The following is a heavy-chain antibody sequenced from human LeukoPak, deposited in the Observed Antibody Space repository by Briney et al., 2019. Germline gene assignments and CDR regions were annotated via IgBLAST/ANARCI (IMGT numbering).Heavy chain of an antibody. CDR3: ARLGPLTDDILTGYHYRNYMDV. D-gene: IGHD3-9*01. J-gene: IGHJ6*03. CDR2: IYPGDSDT. Sequence: RGESLKISCKGSGYSFTSYWIGWVRQMPGKGLEWMGIIYPGDSDTRCGPSFQGQVTISADKSISTAYLQWSSLKASDTAMYYCARLGPLTDDILTGYHYRNYMDVWGKGTTVTVSS. V-gene: IGHV5-51*01. CDR1: GYSFTSYW.